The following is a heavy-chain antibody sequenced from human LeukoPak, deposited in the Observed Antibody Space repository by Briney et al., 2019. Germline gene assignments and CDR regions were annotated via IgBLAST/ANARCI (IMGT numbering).Heavy chain of an antibody. J-gene: IGHJ4*02. Sequence: GGSLRLSCAASGFTFSSYSMNWVRQAPGKGLEWVSSISSSSSYIYYADSVKGRFTISRDNAKNSLYLQINSLRAEDTAVYYCARERVGYYYDSSGYYDYWGQGTLVTVSS. D-gene: IGHD3-22*01. CDR2: ISSSSSYI. CDR1: GFTFSSYS. V-gene: IGHV3-21*01. CDR3: ARERVGYYYDSSGYYDY.